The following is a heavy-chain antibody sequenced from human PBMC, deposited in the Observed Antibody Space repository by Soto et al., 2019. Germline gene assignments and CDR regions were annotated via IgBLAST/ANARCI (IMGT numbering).Heavy chain of an antibody. V-gene: IGHV1-8*01. Sequence: ASVKLSCKASGYTFTSYDINWVRQDTGQGLDWMGWMNPNSGNTGYAQKFQGRVTMTRNTSISTAYMELSSLRSEDTAVYYCARTVLRGGWFDPWGQGTLVTVSS. CDR3: ARTVLRGGWFDP. CDR2: MNPNSGNT. J-gene: IGHJ5*02. D-gene: IGHD3-16*01. CDR1: GYTFTSYD.